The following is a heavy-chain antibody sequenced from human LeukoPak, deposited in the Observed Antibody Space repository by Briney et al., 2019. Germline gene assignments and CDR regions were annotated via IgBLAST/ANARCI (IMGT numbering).Heavy chain of an antibody. J-gene: IGHJ4*02. D-gene: IGHD6-6*01. CDR1: DEVITSNDW. CDR2: IFHSGTT. CDR3: ARDRRQLAFDY. V-gene: IGHV4-4*02. Sequence: SETLSLTCTVSDEVITSNDWWSWVRQSPGKGLEWIGEIFHSGTTRYKASLESRVTMLLDKSKNQFSLRLNSVTAADTAVYYCARDRRQLAFDYWGQGTLVTVSS.